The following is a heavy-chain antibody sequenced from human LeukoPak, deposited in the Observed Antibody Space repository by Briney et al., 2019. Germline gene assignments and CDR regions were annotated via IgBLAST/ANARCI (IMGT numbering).Heavy chain of an antibody. J-gene: IGHJ4*02. CDR1: GYTFTSYG. D-gene: IGHD1-26*01. V-gene: IGHV1-18*01. CDR2: ISAYNGNT. Sequence: ASVKVSCKASGYTFTSYGISWVRQAPGQGLEWMGWISAYNGNTNYAQKLQGRVTMTTDTSTSTAYMELRSLRSDDTAVYYCARETSGSYYGEIEVWGQGTLVTVSS. CDR3: ARETSGSYYGEIEV.